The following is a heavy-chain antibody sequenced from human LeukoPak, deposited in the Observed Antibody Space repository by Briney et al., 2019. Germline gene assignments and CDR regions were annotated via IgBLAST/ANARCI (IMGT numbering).Heavy chain of an antibody. J-gene: IGHJ4*02. CDR2: IKGDGSST. Sequence: GGSPRLSCAASGFTFSTYWMHWVRQAPGKGLVWVSRIKGDGSSTSYADSVKGRFTISRDNDKNTLYLQMNSLRGEDTAVYYCVGDPDYGGYSRFDYWGQGTLVTVSS. CDR3: VGDPDYGGYSRFDY. CDR1: GFTFSTYW. D-gene: IGHD4-23*01. V-gene: IGHV3-74*01.